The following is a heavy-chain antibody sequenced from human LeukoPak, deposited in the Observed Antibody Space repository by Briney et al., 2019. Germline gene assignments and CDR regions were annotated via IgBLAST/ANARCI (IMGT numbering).Heavy chain of an antibody. Sequence: SETLALTCAVYGGSFSGYYWSWIRQPPGKGLEWIGEINHSGSTNYNPSLKSRVTISVDTSKNQFSLKLSSVTAADTAVYYCARNSGLRGRRYYFDYWGQGTLVTVPS. CDR3: ARNSGLRGRRYYFDY. V-gene: IGHV4-34*01. CDR2: INHSGST. CDR1: GGSFSGYY. D-gene: IGHD1-26*01. J-gene: IGHJ4*02.